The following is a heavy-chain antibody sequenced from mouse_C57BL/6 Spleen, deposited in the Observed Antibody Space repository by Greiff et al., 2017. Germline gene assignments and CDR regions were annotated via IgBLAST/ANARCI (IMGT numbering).Heavy chain of an antibody. CDR3: AREGTVVGPFDY. D-gene: IGHD1-1*01. CDR2: ISDGGSYT. V-gene: IGHV5-4*01. Sequence: EVMLVESGGGLVKPGGSLKLSCAASGFTFSSYAMSWVRQTPEKRLEWVATISDGGSYTYYPDNVKGRFTISRDNAKNNLYLQMSHLKSEDTAMYYCAREGTVVGPFDYWGQGTTLTVSS. J-gene: IGHJ2*01. CDR1: GFTFSSYA.